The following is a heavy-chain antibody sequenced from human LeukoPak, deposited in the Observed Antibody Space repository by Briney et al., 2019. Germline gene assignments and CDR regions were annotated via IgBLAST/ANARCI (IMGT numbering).Heavy chain of an antibody. D-gene: IGHD6-19*01. J-gene: IGHJ6*03. V-gene: IGHV6-1*01. CDR2: TYYRSKWYN. CDR3: ARDLRLGTHSTYYYYYYMDV. Sequence: SQTLSLTCAISGDSVSSNSAAWNWIRQSPSRGLEWLGRTYYRSKWYNDYAVSVKSRITINPDTSKNQFSLQLNSVTPEDTAVYYCARDLRLGTHSTYYYYYYMDVWGKGTTVTVSS. CDR1: GDSVSSNSAA.